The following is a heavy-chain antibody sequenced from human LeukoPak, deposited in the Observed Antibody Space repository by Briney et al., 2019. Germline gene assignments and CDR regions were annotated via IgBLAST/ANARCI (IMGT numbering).Heavy chain of an antibody. D-gene: IGHD3-3*01. J-gene: IGHJ4*02. Sequence: GGSLRLSCAASGLTVSSTYMSWVRQTPGKGLEWVSVIYSGGSTYYADSVKGRFTISRDNSKNTLYLQMNSLRAEDTAVYYCARDLLEWYFDYWGQGTLITVSS. CDR2: IYSGGST. V-gene: IGHV3-66*01. CDR1: GLTVSSTY. CDR3: ARDLLEWYFDY.